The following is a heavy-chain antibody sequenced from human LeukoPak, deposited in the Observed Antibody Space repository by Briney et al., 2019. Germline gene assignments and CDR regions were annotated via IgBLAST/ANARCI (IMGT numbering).Heavy chain of an antibody. CDR1: GFTFSRYW. V-gene: IGHV3-7*04. CDR3: ARAFQELLMLHFDY. CDR2: IKQDGSEK. D-gene: IGHD1-26*01. J-gene: IGHJ4*02. Sequence: GGSLRLSCAASGFTFSRYWMSWVRQAPGKGLEWVANIKQDGSEKYYVDSVKGRFTISRDNAKNSLYLQMNSLRAEDTAVYYCARAFQELLMLHFDYWGQGTLVTVSS.